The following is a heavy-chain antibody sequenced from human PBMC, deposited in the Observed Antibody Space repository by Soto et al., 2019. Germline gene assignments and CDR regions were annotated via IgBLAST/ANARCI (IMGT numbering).Heavy chain of an antibody. CDR3: ARGCITGTFWTNFDY. Sequence: KASETLSLTCTVSGGSISSGGYYWSWIRQHPGKGLEWIGYIYYSGSTYYNPSLKSRVTISVDTSKNQFSLKLSSVTAADTAVYYCARGCITGTFWTNFDYWGQGTLVTVSS. J-gene: IGHJ4*02. D-gene: IGHD1-20*01. V-gene: IGHV4-31*03. CDR2: IYYSGST. CDR1: GGSISSGGYY.